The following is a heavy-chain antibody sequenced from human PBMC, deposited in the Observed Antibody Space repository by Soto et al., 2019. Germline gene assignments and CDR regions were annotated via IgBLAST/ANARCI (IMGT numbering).Heavy chain of an antibody. CDR3: AKNRLRFLEWLFYMDV. D-gene: IGHD3-3*01. CDR2: ISGSGGST. CDR1: GFTFSSYA. Sequence: PGGSLRLSCAASGFTFSSYAMSWVRQAPGKGLEWVSAISGSGGSTYYADSVKGRFTISRDNSKNTLYLQMNSLRAEDTAVHYCAKNRLRFLEWLFYMDVWGKGTTVTVSS. J-gene: IGHJ6*03. V-gene: IGHV3-23*01.